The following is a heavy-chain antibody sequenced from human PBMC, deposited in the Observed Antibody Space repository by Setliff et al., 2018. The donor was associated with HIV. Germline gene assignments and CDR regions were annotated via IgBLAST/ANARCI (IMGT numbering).Heavy chain of an antibody. CDR3: ARRPMVRGFGRYYFDY. Sequence: PSETLSLTCTVSGGSISSYYWSWIRQPPGKGLEWIGYIYYSGNTNYNPSLKSRVTISIDTSKNQFSLRLTSVTAADTAVYFCARRPMVRGFGRYYFDYWGQGTLVTVSS. V-gene: IGHV4-59*08. CDR1: GGSISSYY. D-gene: IGHD3-10*01. J-gene: IGHJ4*02. CDR2: IYYSGNT.